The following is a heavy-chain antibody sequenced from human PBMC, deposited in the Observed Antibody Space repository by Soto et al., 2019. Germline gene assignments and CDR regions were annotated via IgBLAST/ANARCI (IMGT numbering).Heavy chain of an antibody. V-gene: IGHV4-30-2*01. CDR3: ARARVITTVTTGAFDI. D-gene: IGHD4-17*01. CDR2: IYHSGST. J-gene: IGHJ3*02. CDR1: GGSISSGGYS. Sequence: KTSETLSLTCAVSGGSISSGGYSWSWIRQPPGKGLEWIGYIYHSGSTYYNPSLKSRVTISVDRSKNQFSLKLSSVTAADTAVYYCARARVITTVTTGAFDIWGQGTMVTVSS.